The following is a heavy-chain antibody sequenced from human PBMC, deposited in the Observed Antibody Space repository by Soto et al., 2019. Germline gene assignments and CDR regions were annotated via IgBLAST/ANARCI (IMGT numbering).Heavy chain of an antibody. CDR2: ISGSGGST. CDR1: GFTFSSYA. Sequence: PGGSLRLSCAASGFTFSSYAMSWVRQAPGKGLEWVSAISGSGGSTYYADSVKGRFTISRDNSKNTLYLQMNSLRAEDTAVYYCARIDLSTVAPGLDYWGQGTLVTVPS. D-gene: IGHD4-4*01. CDR3: ARIDLSTVAPGLDY. V-gene: IGHV3-23*01. J-gene: IGHJ4*02.